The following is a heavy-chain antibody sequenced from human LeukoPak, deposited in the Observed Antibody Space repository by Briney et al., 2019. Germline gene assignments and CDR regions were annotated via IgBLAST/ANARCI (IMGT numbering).Heavy chain of an antibody. Sequence: MHXVXLXPXRGLESVSTIYTGGSTYYADFVNGRFTISRDNSNNTLYLQMNRLRAEDTAVYYCARGSYGARYWGQGTLVTVSS. V-gene: IGHV3-53*01. D-gene: IGHD3-10*01. CDR3: ARGSYGARY. CDR2: IYTGGST. J-gene: IGHJ4*02.